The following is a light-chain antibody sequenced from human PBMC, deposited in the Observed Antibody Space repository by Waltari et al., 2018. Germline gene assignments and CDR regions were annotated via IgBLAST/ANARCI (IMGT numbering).Light chain of an antibody. CDR3: QQYGGSSGT. Sequence: EIVLTQSPGTLSLSPGERASLACRASLSVSSSYLAWYQQKPGQAPRLLIYGASSRATGIPDRFSGSGSGTDFTLTISRVEPEDFAVYYCQQYGGSSGTFGQGTKVEI. V-gene: IGKV3-20*01. CDR1: LSVSSSY. CDR2: GAS. J-gene: IGKJ1*01.